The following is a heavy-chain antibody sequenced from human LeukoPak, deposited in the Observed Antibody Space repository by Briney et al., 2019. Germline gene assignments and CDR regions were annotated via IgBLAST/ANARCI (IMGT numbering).Heavy chain of an antibody. J-gene: IGHJ1*01. Sequence: ASVKVSCKASGGTFSSYAISWVRQAPGQGLEWMGGITPLFGTAKYAQKFQGRVTITADESTCTAYMELSSLRSEDTAVYYCARDPSEFRSLIPHWGQGTLVTVSS. D-gene: IGHD2-21*01. V-gene: IGHV1-69*13. CDR1: GGTFSSYA. CDR3: ARDPSEFRSLIPH. CDR2: ITPLFGTA.